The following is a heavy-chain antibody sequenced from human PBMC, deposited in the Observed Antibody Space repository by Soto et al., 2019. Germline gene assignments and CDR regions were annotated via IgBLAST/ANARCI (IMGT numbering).Heavy chain of an antibody. Sequence: QVHLVQSGAEVKKPGASVQVSCKASGYTFTSYYIHWVRQAPGQGLEWMGRINPSDSRTIYAQDFQSRVTVTRDTSTSRVYMELSTLRYDDTAVYYCARDGHKWDFDYWGQGTLVTVSS. CDR3: ARDGHKWDFDY. CDR2: INPSDSRT. D-gene: IGHD1-26*01. CDR1: GYTFTSYY. J-gene: IGHJ4*02. V-gene: IGHV1-46*01.